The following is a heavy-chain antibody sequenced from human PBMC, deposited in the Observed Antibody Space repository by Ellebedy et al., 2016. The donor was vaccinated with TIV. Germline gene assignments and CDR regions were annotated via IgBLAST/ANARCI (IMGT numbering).Heavy chain of an antibody. CDR2: ISWNSGSI. D-gene: IGHD6-19*01. CDR1: GFTFDDYA. CDR3: VRGSNDWYGMDY. Sequence: SLKISCAASGFTFDDYAMHWVRQAPGKGLEWVSGISWNSGSIGYADSVKGRFTISRDNAKDTLFLQMTSLTGEDTGVYYCVRGSNDWYGMDYWGQGTLVSVSS. V-gene: IGHV3-9*01. J-gene: IGHJ4*02.